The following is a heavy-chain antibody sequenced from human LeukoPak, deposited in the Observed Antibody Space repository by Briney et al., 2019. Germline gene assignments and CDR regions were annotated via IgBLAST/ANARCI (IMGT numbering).Heavy chain of an antibody. D-gene: IGHD3-9*01. Sequence: GGSLRLSCAASGFTFSNYAMSWVRQAPGKGLEWVSAILGSGGSTYYADSVKGRFTVSRDNSKSTLYLQMNSLRAEDTALYYCAKWGDYVVLTGYYVPDYGGQGPRVTVS. CDR2: ILGSGGST. V-gene: IGHV3-23*01. CDR1: GFTFSNYA. CDR3: AKWGDYVVLTGYYVPDY. J-gene: IGHJ4*02.